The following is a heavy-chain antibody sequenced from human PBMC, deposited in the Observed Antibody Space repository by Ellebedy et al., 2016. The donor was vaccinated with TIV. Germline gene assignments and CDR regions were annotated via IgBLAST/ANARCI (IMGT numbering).Heavy chain of an antibody. J-gene: IGHJ6*02. V-gene: IGHV4-61*03. D-gene: IGHD3-9*01. CDR2: IYHTGST. CDR1: GGSVSSGSYF. CDR3: AREDYDILTGYSSGMDV. Sequence: PSETLSLTCTVTGGSVSSGSYFWSWIRQPPGKGLERIGYIYHTGSTNYSPSLKSRVTISIDTSNNDFSLKVSSVTAADTAVYYCAREDYDILTGYSSGMDVWGQGTTVTVSS.